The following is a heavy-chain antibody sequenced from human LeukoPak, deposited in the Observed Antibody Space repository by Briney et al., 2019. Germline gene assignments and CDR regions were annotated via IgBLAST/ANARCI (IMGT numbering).Heavy chain of an antibody. CDR1: GYTFTSYA. D-gene: IGHD1-14*01. CDR3: ARDNRGYYYYGMDV. V-gene: IGHV7-4-1*02. J-gene: IGHJ6*02. CDR2: INTNTGNP. Sequence: GASVKVSCKASGYTFTSYAMNWVRQAPGQGLEWMGWINTNTGNPTYAQGFTGRFVFSLDTSVSTAYLQISSLKAEDTAVYYCARDNRGYYYYGMDVWGQGTTVTVSS.